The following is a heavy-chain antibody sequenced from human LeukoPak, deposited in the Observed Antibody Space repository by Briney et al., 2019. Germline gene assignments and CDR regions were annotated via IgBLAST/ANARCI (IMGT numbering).Heavy chain of an antibody. CDR2: ISAYNGNT. Sequence: ASVKVPCKASGYTFSSYGISWVRQAPGQGLEWMGWISAYNGNTNYRQKLQGRVTMTTDTSTSTACMDLRSLRSDDTAIYYCARDSPDGSGTYYNDSPDYWGQGTLVTVSS. CDR1: GYTFSSYG. J-gene: IGHJ4*02. V-gene: IGHV1-18*01. D-gene: IGHD3-10*01. CDR3: ARDSPDGSGTYYNDSPDY.